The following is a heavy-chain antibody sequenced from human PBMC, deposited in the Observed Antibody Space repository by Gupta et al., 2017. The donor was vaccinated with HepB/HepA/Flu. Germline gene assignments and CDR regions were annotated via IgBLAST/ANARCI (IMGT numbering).Heavy chain of an antibody. V-gene: IGHV2-70*15. CDR3: ARMGVTTVTHDALDI. J-gene: IGHJ3*02. D-gene: IGHD4-11*01. Sequence: QVTLRESGPALVKPTQTLTLTCTSSGFSLCPSGLCVSWIRQPPGKALEWLARIDWDDDKYYSTSLKTRLTISKDTSKNQVVLTMTNMDPVDTATYYCARMGVTTVTHDALDIWGQGTMVTVSS. CDR1: GFSLCPSGLC. CDR2: IDWDDDK.